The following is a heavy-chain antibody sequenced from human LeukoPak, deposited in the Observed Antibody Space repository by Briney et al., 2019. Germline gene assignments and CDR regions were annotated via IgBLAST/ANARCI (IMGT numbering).Heavy chain of an antibody. CDR1: GFSFSSYA. D-gene: IGHD6-6*01. Sequence: GGSLRLSCAASGFSFSSYAMSWVRQAPGKGLEWVSGITGSGGSTYYADSVKGRLTISRENSKNTLYLQMNSLRAEDTAVYFCAKDQYSSSYYYYYYYMDVWGKGTTVTVSS. J-gene: IGHJ6*03. V-gene: IGHV3-23*01. CDR3: AKDQYSSSYYYYYYYMDV. CDR2: ITGSGGST.